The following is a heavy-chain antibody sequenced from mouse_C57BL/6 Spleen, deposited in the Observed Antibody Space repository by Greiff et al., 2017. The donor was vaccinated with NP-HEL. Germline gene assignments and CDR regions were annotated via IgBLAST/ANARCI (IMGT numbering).Heavy chain of an antibody. D-gene: IGHD1-1*01. CDR1: GYTFTDYE. V-gene: IGHV1-15*01. CDR3: ARDGSSDWYFDV. CDR2: IDPDTGGT. J-gene: IGHJ1*03. Sequence: QVQLQQSGAELVRPGASVTLSCKASGYTFTDYEMHWVKQTPVHGLEWIGAIDPDTGGTAYNQKFKGKAILTADKSSSTAYMELRRLTSEDSAVYDCARDGSSDWYFDVGGTGTTVTVSS.